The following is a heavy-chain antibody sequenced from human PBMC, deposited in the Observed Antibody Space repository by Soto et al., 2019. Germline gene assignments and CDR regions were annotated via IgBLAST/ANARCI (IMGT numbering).Heavy chain of an antibody. CDR1: GYTFTSHA. V-gene: IGHV1-3*01. J-gene: IGHJ4*02. CDR3: ARLGSGGRSAFDY. CDR2: INGDNGNT. Sequence: GASVKVSCKASGYTFTSHAMHWVRQAPGQRLEWMGWINGDNGNTKYSQEFQGRVTITRDTSASTAYMELSSLRSEDTAVYYCARLGSGGRSAFDYWGQGTLVTVSS. D-gene: IGHD2-15*01.